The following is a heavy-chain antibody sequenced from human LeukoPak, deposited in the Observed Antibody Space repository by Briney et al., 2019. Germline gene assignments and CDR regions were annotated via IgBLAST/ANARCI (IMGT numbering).Heavy chain of an antibody. J-gene: IGHJ6*02. Sequence: SETLSLTCTVSGASISSGGDYWSWIRQPPGKGLEWIGCVYNSGSTDYNPSLKSRVTISVDTSKSQFSLKLRSVTAADTAVYYCARDRGRASYYYGMDVWGQGTTVTVSS. CDR3: ARDRGRASYYYGMDV. CDR2: VYNSGST. V-gene: IGHV4-61*08. CDR1: GASISSGGDY.